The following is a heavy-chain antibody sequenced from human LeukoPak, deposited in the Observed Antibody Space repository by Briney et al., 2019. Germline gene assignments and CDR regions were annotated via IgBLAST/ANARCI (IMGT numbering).Heavy chain of an antibody. CDR2: INSDGSSA. D-gene: IGHD3-22*01. Sequence: GGSLRLSCAASGFTFSSYGMSWVRQAPGKGLVWVSRINSDGSSARYADSVKGRFTISRDNTKNTLYLQMNSLRAEDTAVYYCAKDPQYYYDSSGPGDYFDYWGQGTLVTVSS. J-gene: IGHJ4*02. CDR1: GFTFSSYG. V-gene: IGHV3-74*01. CDR3: AKDPQYYYDSSGPGDYFDY.